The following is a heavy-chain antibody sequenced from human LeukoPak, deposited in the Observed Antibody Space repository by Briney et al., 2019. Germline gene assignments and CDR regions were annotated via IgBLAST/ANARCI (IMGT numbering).Heavy chain of an antibody. CDR3: VRAIGAAGSY. D-gene: IGHD6-13*01. CDR1: GFTFNSYW. J-gene: IGHJ4*02. Sequence: GGSLRLSCAASGFTFNSYWMTWVRQAPGKGLEWVANIKQDGSEKHYVDSVKGRFTISRDNAKNSLYLQMNSLRAEDTAVYYCVRAIGAAGSYWGQGTLVTVSS. CDR2: IKQDGSEK. V-gene: IGHV3-7*03.